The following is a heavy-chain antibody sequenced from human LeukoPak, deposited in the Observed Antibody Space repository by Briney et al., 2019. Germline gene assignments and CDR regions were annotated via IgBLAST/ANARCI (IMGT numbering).Heavy chain of an antibody. V-gene: IGHV4-39*01. Sequence: SETLSLTCTVSGGSLSSSGHWWVWIRQPPGKGLEWIGGIHYSGKVYYNPSLKSRVTTSVDTSTDQFSLRLSSATAADTAIYYCARQSGDQSSAWYFDAWGQGTLVTVSS. CDR3: ARQSGDQSSAWYFDA. CDR2: IHYSGKV. D-gene: IGHD6-19*01. CDR1: GGSLSSSGHW. J-gene: IGHJ4*02.